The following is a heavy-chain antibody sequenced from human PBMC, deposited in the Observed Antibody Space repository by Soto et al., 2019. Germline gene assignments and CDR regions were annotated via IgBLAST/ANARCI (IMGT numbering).Heavy chain of an antibody. D-gene: IGHD2-15*01. CDR3: ARGPRHCSGGGCYSIDY. CDR2: ISAYNGNT. CDR1: GYTFTSYG. Sequence: ASVKVSCKASGYTFTSYGISWVRQAPGQGLEWMGWISAYNGNTNYAQKLQGRVTMTTDTSTSTAYMELRSLQSEDTAVYYCARGPRHCSGGGCYSIDYWGRGTLVTVSS. V-gene: IGHV1-18*01. J-gene: IGHJ4*02.